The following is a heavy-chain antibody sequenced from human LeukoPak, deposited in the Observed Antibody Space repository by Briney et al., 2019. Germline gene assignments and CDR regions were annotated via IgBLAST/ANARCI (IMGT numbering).Heavy chain of an antibody. V-gene: IGHV3-48*03. CDR2: ISSSGSTM. Sequence: GGSLRLSCAASGFTFKSYEMNWVRRAPGRGIEWVSYISSSGSTMYYADSVRGRLTISREIAKNLLYLEVNSLRAEDTAVYYCARRYCSSTSRTLDYWGQGTLVIVSS. CDR3: ARRYCSSTSRTLDY. J-gene: IGHJ4*02. D-gene: IGHD2-2*01. CDR1: GFTFKSYE.